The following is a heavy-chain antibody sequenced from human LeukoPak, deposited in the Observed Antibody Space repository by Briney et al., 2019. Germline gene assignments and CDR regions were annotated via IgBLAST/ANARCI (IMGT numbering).Heavy chain of an antibody. J-gene: IGHJ4*02. V-gene: IGHV3-30*03. D-gene: IGHD1-7*01. CDR1: GLTFSSYG. Sequence: PGGSLRLSCVASGLTFSSYGMHWVRQAPGKGLEWVSIISNDGSNEKYADSVRGRFTISRDNGKNTLYLQMNSLRAEDTAVYYCASTNWNYNYWGQGTLVTVSS. CDR3: ASTNWNYNY. CDR2: ISNDGSNE.